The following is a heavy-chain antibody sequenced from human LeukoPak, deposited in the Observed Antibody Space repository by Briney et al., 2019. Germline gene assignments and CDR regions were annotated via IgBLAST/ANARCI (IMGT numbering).Heavy chain of an antibody. CDR3: ARPGPTGYFDY. D-gene: IGHD7-27*01. V-gene: IGHV4-34*01. Sequence: SETLSLTCAVYGGSFSGYYWSWIRQPPGKGLEWIGEINHSGSTNYNPSLKSRVTISVDTSKNQFSLKLSSVTAADTAVYYCARPGPTGYFDYWGQGTLVTVSS. J-gene: IGHJ4*02. CDR2: INHSGST. CDR1: GGSFSGYY.